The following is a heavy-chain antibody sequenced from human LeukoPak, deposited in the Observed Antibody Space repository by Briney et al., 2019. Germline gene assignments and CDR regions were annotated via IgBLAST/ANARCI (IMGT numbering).Heavy chain of an antibody. CDR1: GFTFSSYE. CDR3: ARAGRAGSSNYFDY. J-gene: IGHJ4*02. CDR2: ISSSGSTI. D-gene: IGHD6-6*01. V-gene: IGHV3-48*03. Sequence: GGSLRLSCAASGFTFSSYEMNWVRQAPGKGLEWVSYISSSGSTIYYADSVKGRFTISRDNAKNSLYLQMNSLRAEDTAVYYCARAGRAGSSNYFDYWGQGTLVTVSS.